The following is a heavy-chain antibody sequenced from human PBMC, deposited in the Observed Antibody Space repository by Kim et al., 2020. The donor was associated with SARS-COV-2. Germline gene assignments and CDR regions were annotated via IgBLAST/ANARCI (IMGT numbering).Heavy chain of an antibody. J-gene: IGHJ4*02. CDR2: ISGSGGST. D-gene: IGHD3-16*01. V-gene: IGHV3-23*01. Sequence: GGSLRLSCAASGFTFSSYAMSWVRQAPGKGLEWVSAISGSGGSTYYADSVKGRFTISRDNSKNTLYLQMNSLRAEDTAVYYCAKDPYDYVWGSKNGVDYWGQGTLVTVSS. CDR3: AKDPYDYVWGSKNGVDY. CDR1: GFTFSSYA.